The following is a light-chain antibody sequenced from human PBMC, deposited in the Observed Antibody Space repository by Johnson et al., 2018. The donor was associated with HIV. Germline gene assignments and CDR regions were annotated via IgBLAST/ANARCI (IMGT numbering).Light chain of an antibody. CDR3: GTWDSSLSAYV. V-gene: IGLV1-51*02. CDR2: ENN. CDR1: SSNIGNNF. J-gene: IGLJ1*01. Sequence: HSVLTQAPSVSAAPGQKVTISCSGSSSNIGNNFVSWYQQFPGTAPKLLIYENNKRPSGIPDRFSGSKSGTSATLGITGLQTGDEADYYCGTWDSSLSAYVFGTGTKVTVL.